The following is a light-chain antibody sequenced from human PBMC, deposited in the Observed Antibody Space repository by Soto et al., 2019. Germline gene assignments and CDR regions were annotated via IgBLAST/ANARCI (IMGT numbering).Light chain of an antibody. Sequence: QSVLTQPPSASGSPGQSVTISCTGTSSDVGGYNYVSWYQQHPGKAPKLMIYEVLKRPSGVPDRFSGSKSGNTASLTVSGLQAEDEAAYYCSSYAGSNNFDVFGTGTKVTVL. CDR3: SSYAGSNNFDV. V-gene: IGLV2-8*01. CDR1: SSDVGGYNY. CDR2: EVL. J-gene: IGLJ1*01.